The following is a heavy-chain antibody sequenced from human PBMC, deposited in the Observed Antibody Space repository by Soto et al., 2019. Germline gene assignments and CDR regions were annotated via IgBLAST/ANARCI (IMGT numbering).Heavy chain of an antibody. D-gene: IGHD3-3*01. CDR3: ARDQGITTFGVYSMYYYGMDV. V-gene: IGHV1-18*01. J-gene: IGHJ6*02. Sequence: QVQLVQSGAEVKKPGASVKVSCKASGYTFTSSGISWVRQAPGQGLEWLGWISTDNGNTNYAQHHHARVSLTTATSTSTAYMDLRILRSDDTAVYYCARDQGITTFGVYSMYYYGMDVWGQGTTVTVSS. CDR1: GYTFTSSG. CDR2: ISTDNGNT.